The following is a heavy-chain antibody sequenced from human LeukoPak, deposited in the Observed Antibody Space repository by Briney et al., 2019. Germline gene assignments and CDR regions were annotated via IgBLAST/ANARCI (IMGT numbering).Heavy chain of an antibody. V-gene: IGHV3-30-3*01. CDR3: ARHLGLWFGEEYLDP. CDR1: GFTFSSYV. Sequence: GGSLRLSSAASGFTFSSYVMHWVRQAPGKGLEWVAVISYDGSNKYYADSVKGRFTISRDNSKNTLYLQMNSLRAEDTAVYYCARHLGLWFGEEYLDPWGQGTLVTVSS. CDR2: ISYDGSNK. J-gene: IGHJ5*02. D-gene: IGHD3-10*01.